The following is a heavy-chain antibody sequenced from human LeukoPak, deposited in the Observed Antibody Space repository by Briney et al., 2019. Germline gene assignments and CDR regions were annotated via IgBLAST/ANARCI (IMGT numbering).Heavy chain of an antibody. CDR1: GFTFSNYC. D-gene: IGHD3-16*01. V-gene: IGHV3-30*03. Sequence: PGGSLRLSCAASGFTFSNYCMHWVRQAPGKGLEWVAVISYEGSNKYYADSVKGRFTLSRDNSKNTLYLPMNSLRADDTAVYYLRKFPWGSYGFNVLWGEETLVSVS. CDR2: ISYEGSNK. J-gene: IGHJ4*02. CDR3: RKFPWGSYGFNVL.